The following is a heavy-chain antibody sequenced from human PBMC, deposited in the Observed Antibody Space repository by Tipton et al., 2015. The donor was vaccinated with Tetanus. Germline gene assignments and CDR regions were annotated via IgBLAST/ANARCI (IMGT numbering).Heavy chain of an antibody. D-gene: IGHD1-26*01. Sequence: TLSLTCSVSGVSITNTNYYWGWIRQPPGMGPEWIGTIYYTGSTYYNPSLKSRVTISADTSKNQYSLELSSVTAADTAVYYCARHGRAESDTTQHFDSWGQGTLVTVSS. CDR2: IYYTGST. CDR3: ARHGRAESDTTQHFDS. J-gene: IGHJ4*02. V-gene: IGHV4-39*01. CDR1: GVSITNTNYY.